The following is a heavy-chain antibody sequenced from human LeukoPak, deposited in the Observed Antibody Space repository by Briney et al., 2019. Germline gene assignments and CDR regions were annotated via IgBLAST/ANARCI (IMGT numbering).Heavy chain of an antibody. V-gene: IGHV1-46*01. Sequence: ASVKVSCKASGYSFTSHYMHWVRQAPGQGLEWLGLINPSGSSTLYAQKFQGRVTMTRDMSTTTDYMELSSLRSEDTAVYYCARGCGLRYFDWLLYFDYWGQGTLVTVSS. CDR3: ARGCGLRYFDWLLYFDY. D-gene: IGHD3-9*01. CDR2: INPSGSST. J-gene: IGHJ4*02. CDR1: GYSFTSHY.